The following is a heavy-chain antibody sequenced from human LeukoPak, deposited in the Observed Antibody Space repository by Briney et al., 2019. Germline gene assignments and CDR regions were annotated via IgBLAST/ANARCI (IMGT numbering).Heavy chain of an antibody. Sequence: GGSLRLSCAASGFTFRDYTMNWVRQAPGKGLEWLSSISSSSRYIYYADSFKGRLTISRDNAKNSVYLQMHSLRVEDTAVYYCAREDWNEPLDYWGQGAPVTVSS. CDR2: ISSSSRYI. J-gene: IGHJ4*02. CDR1: GFTFRDYT. D-gene: IGHD1-1*01. V-gene: IGHV3-21*01. CDR3: AREDWNEPLDY.